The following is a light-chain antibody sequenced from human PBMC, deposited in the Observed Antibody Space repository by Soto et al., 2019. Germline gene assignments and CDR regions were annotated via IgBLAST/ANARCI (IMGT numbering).Light chain of an antibody. CDR3: QQYENYPFT. V-gene: IGKV1-5*03. CDR1: QSIRSW. J-gene: IGKJ4*01. CDR2: KAS. Sequence: DIQMTQSPSTLSASVGDRVTITCRASQSIRSWLAWYQQKPGKAPKALIYKASSLESGVPSRFSGSGSGTEFTLTISSLQPDDFATYYCQQYENYPFTFGGGTKVEIE.